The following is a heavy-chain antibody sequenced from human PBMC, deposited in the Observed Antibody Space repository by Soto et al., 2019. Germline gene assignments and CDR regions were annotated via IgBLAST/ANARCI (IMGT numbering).Heavy chain of an antibody. CDR3: VRDGTKNLRDRFDP. CDR1: GVSLSGYY. J-gene: IGHJ5*02. Sequence: SETLSLTCNVSGVSLSGYYLSWIRQPPGKGLEWIGRIYATGSTDYNPSLKSRITMSVDMSKKQFSLTLRSVTAADTAIYYCVRDGTKNLRDRFDPWGRGILVTVYS. CDR2: IYATGST. V-gene: IGHV4-4*07. D-gene: IGHD1-1*01.